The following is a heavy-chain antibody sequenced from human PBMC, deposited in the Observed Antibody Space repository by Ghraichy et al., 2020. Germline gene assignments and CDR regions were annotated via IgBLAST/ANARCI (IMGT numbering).Heavy chain of an antibody. CDR1: GFTFSDYG. J-gene: IGHJ4*02. Sequence: GESLNISCAASGFTFSDYGMHWLRQAPGKGLEWVAVVWSDGRTKYYADSVEGRFTISRDNSKNTVFMNMDSLRAEDTAVYYCARALAYFFEDWGQGTLVIVSS. V-gene: IGHV3-33*01. CDR2: VWSDGRTK. CDR3: ARALAYFFED.